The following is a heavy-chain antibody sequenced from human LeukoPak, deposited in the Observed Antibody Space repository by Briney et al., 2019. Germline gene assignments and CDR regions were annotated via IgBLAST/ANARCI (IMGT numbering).Heavy chain of an antibody. J-gene: IGHJ4*02. CDR3: VRGEYSSSFD. D-gene: IGHD6-6*01. CDR2: ISSNGGST. CDR1: GFTFSSYA. V-gene: IGHV3-64D*09. Sequence: GGSLRLSCSASGFTFSSYAMHWVRQAPGKGLEYVSAISSNGGSTYYADSVKGRFTIPRDNSKNTLYLQMSSLRAEDTAVYYCVRGEYSSSFDWGQGTLVTVSS.